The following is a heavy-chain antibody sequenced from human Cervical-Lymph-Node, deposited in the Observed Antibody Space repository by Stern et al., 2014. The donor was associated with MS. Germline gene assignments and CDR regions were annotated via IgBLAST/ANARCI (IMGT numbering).Heavy chain of an antibody. CDR3: ARDCRLRYFDNYGMDV. CDR1: GGSISSGSYY. CDR2: IYTSGST. Sequence: QVQLVQSGPGLVKPSQTLSLTCTVSGGSISSGSYYWSWIRQPAGKGLEWIGRIYTSGSTTYNPSLKSRVTISEDTSKKQFSLKLSSGTAADTAVYYCARDCRLRYFDNYGMDVWGQGTTVTVSS. D-gene: IGHD3-9*01. J-gene: IGHJ6*02. V-gene: IGHV4-61*02.